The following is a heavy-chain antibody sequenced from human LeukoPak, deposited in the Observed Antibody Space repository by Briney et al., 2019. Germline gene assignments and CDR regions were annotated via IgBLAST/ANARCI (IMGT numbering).Heavy chain of an antibody. J-gene: IGHJ4*02. CDR2: ISHDGSNK. CDR3: ASQTGTTPR. D-gene: IGHD1-7*01. V-gene: IGHV3-30*03. Sequence: GGSLRLSCAASGFTFSSYGMHWVRQAPGKGLEWVAVISHDGSNKYYADSVKGRFSISRDNSKNTLYLQMNSLRVEDTAVYYCASQTGTTPRWGQGTLVTVSS. CDR1: GFTFSSYG.